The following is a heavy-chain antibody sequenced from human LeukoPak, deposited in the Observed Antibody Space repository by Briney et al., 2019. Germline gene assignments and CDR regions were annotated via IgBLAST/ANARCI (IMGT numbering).Heavy chain of an antibody. D-gene: IGHD3-3*01. CDR1: GYTFSSYA. CDR3: ARDVPKLRFLEWLMDV. CDR2: IIPIFGTA. V-gene: IGHV1-69*06. Sequence: GASVKVSCKASGYTFSSYAISWVRQAPGQGLEWMGGIIPIFGTANYAQKFQGRVTITADKSTSTAYMELSSLRSEDTAVYYCARDVPKLRFLEWLMDVWGKGTTVTISS. J-gene: IGHJ6*03.